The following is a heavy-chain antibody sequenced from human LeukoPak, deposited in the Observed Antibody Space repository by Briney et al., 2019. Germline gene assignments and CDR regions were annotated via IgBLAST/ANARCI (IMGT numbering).Heavy chain of an antibody. V-gene: IGHV3-53*01. CDR3: ARVRLDRSERYLDAFEN. D-gene: IGHD3-3*01. CDR2: IYSGGST. J-gene: IGHJ3*02. Sequence: GGSLRLSCAASGFTVSSNYTSWVRQAPGKGLEWVSSIYSGGSTYYADSVKGRFTISRDNSKNTVDLQMNSLRAEDTAVYYCARVRLDRSERYLDAFENWGQGTMVTVSS. CDR1: GFTVSSNY.